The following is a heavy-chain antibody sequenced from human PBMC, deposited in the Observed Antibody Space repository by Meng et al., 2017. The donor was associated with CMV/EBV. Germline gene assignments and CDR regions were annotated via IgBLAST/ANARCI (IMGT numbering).Heavy chain of an antibody. CDR2: IYHSGST. Sequence: SETLSLTCTVSGGSISSGYYWGWIRQPPGKGLEWIGSIYHSGSTYYNPSLKSRVTISVDTSKNQFSLKLSSVTAADTAVYYCARDGGAWGELYYYGMDVWGQGTTVTVSS. J-gene: IGHJ6*02. CDR1: GGSISSGYY. D-gene: IGHD2-15*01. V-gene: IGHV4-38-2*02. CDR3: ARDGGAWGELYYYGMDV.